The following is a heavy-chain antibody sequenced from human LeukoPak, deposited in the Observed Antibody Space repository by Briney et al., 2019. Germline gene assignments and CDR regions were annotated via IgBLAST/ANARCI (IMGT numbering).Heavy chain of an antibody. CDR3: AQSDYYDSSGYPNFYY. J-gene: IGHJ4*02. CDR2: ISAGSTTI. D-gene: IGHD3-22*01. CDR1: GFTFNSYS. Sequence: GGSLRLSCAASGFTFNSYSMNWVRQAPGKGLEWVSYISAGSTTIYYADSVKGRFTISRDNAKNSLYLQMNSLRAEDTAGYYCAQSDYYDSSGYPNFYYWGPGNLVTVSS. V-gene: IGHV3-48*01.